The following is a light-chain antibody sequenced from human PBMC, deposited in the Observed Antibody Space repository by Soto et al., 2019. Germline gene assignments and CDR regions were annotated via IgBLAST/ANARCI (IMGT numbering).Light chain of an antibody. CDR2: LEGSGSY. CDR3: ETWDSNSHTV. V-gene: IGLV4-60*02. CDR1: SGHSSYI. J-gene: IGLJ3*02. Sequence: QSVLTQSSSASASLGSSVTLTCTLSSGHSSYIIAWHQQQPGKAPRYLMKLEGSGSYNKGSGVPDRFSGSSTGADRYLTISTGQFEDEADYYCETWDSNSHTVFGGGTKLTVL.